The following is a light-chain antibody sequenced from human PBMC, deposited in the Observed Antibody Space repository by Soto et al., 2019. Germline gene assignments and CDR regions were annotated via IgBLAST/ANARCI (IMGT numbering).Light chain of an antibody. J-gene: IGKJ1*01. Sequence: EIVLTQSPGTLSLSAGEGATLSCRANESVYSNYLAWYQQKPGQAPRLLIFGASNKATGIPDRFTGSGFGTDFTLTISRLEPDDFAVYFCQQYESSPWTFGQGTKVDVK. V-gene: IGKV3-20*01. CDR1: ESVYSNY. CDR2: GAS. CDR3: QQYESSPWT.